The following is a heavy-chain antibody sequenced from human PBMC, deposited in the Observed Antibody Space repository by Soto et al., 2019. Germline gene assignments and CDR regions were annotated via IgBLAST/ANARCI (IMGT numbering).Heavy chain of an antibody. CDR3: AKDSGLLWFGELPSSLDY. CDR2: ISGSGGST. D-gene: IGHD3-10*01. CDR1: GFTFSSYA. Sequence: EVQLLESGGGLVQPGGSLRLSCAASGFTFSSYAMSWVRQAPGKGLEWVSAISGSGGSTYYADSVKGRFTISRDNSKNPLYLQMISLRAEDTAVYYCAKDSGLLWFGELPSSLDYWGQGTLVTVSS. J-gene: IGHJ4*02. V-gene: IGHV3-23*01.